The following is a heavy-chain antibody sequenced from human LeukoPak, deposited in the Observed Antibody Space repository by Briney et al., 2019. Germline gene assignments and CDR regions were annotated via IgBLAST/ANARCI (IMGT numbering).Heavy chain of an antibody. D-gene: IGHD6-19*01. Sequence: SGPTLVNPTQTLTLTCTFSGFSLSSSGVGVGWIRQPPGRALEWLALIYWSDDKRYSPSLKSRLTITKDTSKNQVVLKMTSMDPVDTATYYCAHEVIAMAGVYFDYWGQGTLVTVSS. CDR2: IYWSDDK. CDR1: GFSLSSSGVG. V-gene: IGHV2-5*01. CDR3: AHEVIAMAGVYFDY. J-gene: IGHJ4*02.